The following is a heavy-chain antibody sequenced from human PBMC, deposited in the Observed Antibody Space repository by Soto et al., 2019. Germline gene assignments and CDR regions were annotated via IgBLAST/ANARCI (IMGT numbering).Heavy chain of an antibody. V-gene: IGHV3-30*18. CDR3: AKAAIAVAGTVGYYYYGMDV. D-gene: IGHD6-19*01. J-gene: IGHJ6*02. CDR2: ISYDGSNK. CDR1: GFTFSSYG. Sequence: PGGSLRLSCAASGFTFSSYGMHWVRQAPGKGLEWVAVISYDGSNKYYADSVKGRFTISRDNSENTLYLQMNSLRAEDTAVYYCAKAAIAVAGTVGYYYYGMDVWGQGTTVTVSS.